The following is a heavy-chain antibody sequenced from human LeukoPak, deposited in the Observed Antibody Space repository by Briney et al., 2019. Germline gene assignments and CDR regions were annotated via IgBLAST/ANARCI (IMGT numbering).Heavy chain of an antibody. CDR2: IFWDDDK. CDR3: AHSMDESSVGPRIFDY. J-gene: IGHJ4*02. CDR1: GFSLTTHGLG. V-gene: IGHV2-5*02. D-gene: IGHD1-26*01. Sequence: ESGPTLVKPTQTLTLTCTFSGFSLTTHGLGVGWIRQPPGKALEWLALIFWDDDKRFSPSLRSRITITKDTCKNQVILTLTNMDPVDTATYYCAHSMDESSVGPRIFDYWGQGTLVTVSS.